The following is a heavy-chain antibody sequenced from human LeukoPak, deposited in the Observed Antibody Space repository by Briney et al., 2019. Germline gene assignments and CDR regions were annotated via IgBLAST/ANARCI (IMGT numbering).Heavy chain of an antibody. D-gene: IGHD1-20*01. CDR2: ISSSSSYI. CDR1: GFTFSSYS. J-gene: IGHJ5*02. Sequence: GGSLRLSCAASGFTFSSYSMNWVRQAPGKGLEWVSSISSSSSYIYYADSVKGRFTISRDNAKNSLCLQMNSLRAEDRAVYYCASAGSLTGFDPWGQGTLVTVSS. V-gene: IGHV3-21*01. CDR3: ASAGSLTGFDP.